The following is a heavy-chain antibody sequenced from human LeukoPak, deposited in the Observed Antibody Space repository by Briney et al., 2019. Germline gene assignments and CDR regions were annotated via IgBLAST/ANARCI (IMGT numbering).Heavy chain of an antibody. J-gene: IGHJ5*02. CDR3: AILRYSCNNLDP. V-gene: IGHV1-18*01. Sequence: ASVKVSCKASGYTFTSYGISWVRQAPGQGLEWMGWISAYNGNTNYAQKLQGRVTMTTDTSTSTAYMELSSLRSEDTAVYYCAILRYSCNNLDPWGQGTLVTVSS. CDR1: GYTFTSYG. D-gene: IGHD1-1*01. CDR2: ISAYNGNT.